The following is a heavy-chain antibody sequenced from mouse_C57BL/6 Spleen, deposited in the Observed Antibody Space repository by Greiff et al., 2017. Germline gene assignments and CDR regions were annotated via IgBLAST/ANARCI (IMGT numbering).Heavy chain of an antibody. V-gene: IGHV1-78*01. CDR3: AREGENGYYGFPWFAY. CDR2: IYPRDGST. D-gene: IGHD2-3*01. J-gene: IGHJ3*01. Sequence: QVQLQQSDAELVKPGASVKISCKVSGYTFTDHTIHWMKQRPEQGLEWIGYIYPRDGSTKYNEKFKGKATLTADKSSSTAYMQLNSLTSEDSAVYFCAREGENGYYGFPWFAYWGQGTLVTVSA. CDR1: GYTFTDHT.